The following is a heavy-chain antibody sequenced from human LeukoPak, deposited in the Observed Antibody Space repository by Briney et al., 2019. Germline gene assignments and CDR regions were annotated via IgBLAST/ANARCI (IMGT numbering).Heavy chain of an antibody. CDR3: ARGLVYSSGWPY. CDR2: ISAYNGDT. CDR1: GGTFSSYA. D-gene: IGHD6-19*01. J-gene: IGHJ4*02. Sequence: ASVKVSCKASGGTFSSYAITWVRQAPGQGLEWMGWISAYNGDTNYAQKLQGRVTMTTDTSTSTAYMELSSLRSEDTAVYYCARGLVYSSGWPYWGQGTLVTVSS. V-gene: IGHV1-18*01.